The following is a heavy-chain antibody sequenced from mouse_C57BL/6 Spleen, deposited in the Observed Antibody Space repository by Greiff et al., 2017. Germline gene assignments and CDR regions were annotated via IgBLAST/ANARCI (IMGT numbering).Heavy chain of an antibody. CDR3: RSNYGDY. CDR2: INPNTGGT. Sequence: VQLQQSGPELVKPGASVKIPCKASGYTFTDYNMDWVKQSHGKSLEWIGDINPNTGGTIYNQKFTGKATLTVDKSSSAAYMELRSQTSEDTAVYYCRSNYGDYWGQGTTLTVSS. D-gene: IGHD5-1*01. CDR1: GYTFTDYN. V-gene: IGHV1-18*01. J-gene: IGHJ2*01.